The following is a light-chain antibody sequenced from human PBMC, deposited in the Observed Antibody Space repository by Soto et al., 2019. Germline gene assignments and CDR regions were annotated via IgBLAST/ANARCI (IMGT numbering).Light chain of an antibody. J-gene: IGKJ4*01. Sequence: DIKLTQSPSSVSASAGDRVTITCRASQTLSNYLPWFQQKPGKAPKVLIYGASALQSGVPSRFSGSGSGAEFTLTISSLQPDDSATFYCQQSFSPLLTFGGGTKVDIK. CDR1: QTLSNY. V-gene: IGKV1-39*01. CDR3: QQSFSPLLT. CDR2: GAS.